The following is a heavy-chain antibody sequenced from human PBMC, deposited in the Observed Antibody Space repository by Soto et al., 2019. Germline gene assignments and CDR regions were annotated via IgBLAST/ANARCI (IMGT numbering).Heavy chain of an antibody. J-gene: IGHJ4*02. CDR2: ISGNGFNT. CDR1: GFTFVNFG. Sequence: GGSLRLSCAASGFTFVNFGMRWVRQAPGKGLEWVSSISGNGFNTYYADSVEGRFTVSRDNSKNTLYLQMNSLRAEDTAVYYCAKTPYDFWSSGQYLFDHWGQGTLGTVSS. CDR3: AKTPYDFWSSGQYLFDH. D-gene: IGHD3-3*01. V-gene: IGHV3-23*01.